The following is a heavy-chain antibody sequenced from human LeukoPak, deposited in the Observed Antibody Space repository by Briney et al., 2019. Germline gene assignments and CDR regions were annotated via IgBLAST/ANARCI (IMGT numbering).Heavy chain of an antibody. CDR1: GFTFSSYW. V-gene: IGHV3-48*04. J-gene: IGHJ4*02. D-gene: IGHD3-9*01. Sequence: GGSLRLSCAASGFTFSSYWMNWVRQAPGKGLEWVSYISSSSTTIYYADSVKGRFTISRDNAKNSLYLQMNSLRAEDTAMYYCAGNSILTGYYLFDYWGQGTLVTVSS. CDR3: AGNSILTGYYLFDY. CDR2: ISSSSTTI.